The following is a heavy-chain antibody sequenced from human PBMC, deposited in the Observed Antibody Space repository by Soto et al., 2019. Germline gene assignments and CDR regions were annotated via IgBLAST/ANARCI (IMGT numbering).Heavy chain of an antibody. J-gene: IGHJ4*02. CDR1: GFTFSSYA. Sequence: EVQLLESGGGLVQPGGSLRLSCAASGFTFSSYAMSWVRQAPGKGLEWVSAITNTGGDTLCADSVKGRFTISSDNSRNTPNLQPNSRRAEDAAIYYCANATGVSSPGSRLFDQWGQ. D-gene: IGHD3-10*01. CDR3: ANATGVSSPGSRLFDQ. CDR2: ITNTGGDT. V-gene: IGHV3-23*01.